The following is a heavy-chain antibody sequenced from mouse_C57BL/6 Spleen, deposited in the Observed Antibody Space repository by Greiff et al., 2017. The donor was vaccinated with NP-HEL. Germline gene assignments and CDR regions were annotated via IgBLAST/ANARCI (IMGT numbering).Heavy chain of an antibody. CDR2: INPSNGGT. J-gene: IGHJ4*01. D-gene: IGHD1-1*01. CDR3: ARSGYYYGSSYYAMDY. CDR1: GYTFTSYW. V-gene: IGHV1-53*01. Sequence: QVQLQQPGTELVKPGASVKLSCKASGYTFTSYWMHWVKQRPGQGLEWIGNINPSNGGTNYNEKFKSKATLTVDKSSSTAYMQLSSLTSEDSAVYYCARSGYYYGSSYYAMDYGGQGTSVTVSS.